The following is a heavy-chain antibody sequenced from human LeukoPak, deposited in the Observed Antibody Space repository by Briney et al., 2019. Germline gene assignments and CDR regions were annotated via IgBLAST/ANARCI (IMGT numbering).Heavy chain of an antibody. CDR1: GGNFVTYY. Sequence: SVKVSCKASGGNFVTYYITWVRQAPGQGLEWMGRVSPALVISYYAQKFQGRLTISADTSTTTAYMELTSLRPEDTAVYYCAVAYDGAEGYFDLWGRGTLVTVSS. CDR3: AVAYDGAEGYFDL. J-gene: IGHJ2*01. CDR2: VSPALVIS. V-gene: IGHV1-69*02. D-gene: IGHD3-22*01.